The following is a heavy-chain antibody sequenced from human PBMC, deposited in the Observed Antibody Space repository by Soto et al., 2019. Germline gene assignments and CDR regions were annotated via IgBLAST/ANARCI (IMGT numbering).Heavy chain of an antibody. CDR3: ARDNPQGTYARGFDY. CDR2: IKQDGSEK. J-gene: IGHJ4*02. V-gene: IGHV3-7*03. CDR1: GLTFSDYW. D-gene: IGHD3-10*01. Sequence: PGGSLILSCAASGLTFSDYWMTWVRQAPGKGLEWVANIKQDGSEKYYVDSVKGRFTISRDNAKNSLYLQMNSLRAEDTAVYYCARDNPQGTYARGFDYWGQGTPVTVSS.